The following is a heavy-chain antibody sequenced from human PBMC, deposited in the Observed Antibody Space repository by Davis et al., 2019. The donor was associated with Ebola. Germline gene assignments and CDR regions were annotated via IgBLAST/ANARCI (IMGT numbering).Heavy chain of an antibody. J-gene: IGHJ1*01. CDR2: IYYSGST. Sequence: GSLRLSCTVSGGSISSYYWSWIRQPPGKGLEWIGYIYYSGSTNYNPSLKSRVTISVDTSKNQFSLKLSSVTAADTAVYYCARAGVSSGYYYEYFQHWGQGTLVTASS. D-gene: IGHD3-22*01. CDR1: GGSISSYY. CDR3: ARAGVSSGYYYEYFQH. V-gene: IGHV4-59*01.